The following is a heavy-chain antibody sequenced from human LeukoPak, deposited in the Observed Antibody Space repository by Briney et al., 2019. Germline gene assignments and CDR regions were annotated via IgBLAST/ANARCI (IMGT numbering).Heavy chain of an antibody. V-gene: IGHV4-34*01. D-gene: IGHD2-21*01. Sequence: SETLSLTCAVSGVSVSDYYWSWIRQSPEKGLEWIGEVSPGGYTTYNPSLRSRVIISEDTSENQLSLNVTSVTAADTALYYCARIRCGRGQARCYNHWAQGSLVSVSS. CDR1: GVSVSDYY. CDR2: VSPGGYT. CDR3: ARIRCGRGQARCYNH. J-gene: IGHJ5*02.